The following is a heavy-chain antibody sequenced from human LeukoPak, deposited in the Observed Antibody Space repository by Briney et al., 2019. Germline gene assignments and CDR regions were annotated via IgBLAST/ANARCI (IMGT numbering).Heavy chain of an antibody. CDR2: IYTSGST. D-gene: IGHD3-10*01. J-gene: IGHJ5*02. CDR3: ARDGPTYYYGSGSPRWFDP. CDR1: GGSISSYY. V-gene: IGHV4-4*07. Sequence: PSETLSLTCTVSGGSISSYYWSWIRQPAGKGLEWIGRIYTSGSTNYNPSLKGRVTMSVDTSKNQFSLKLSSVTAADTAVYYCARDGPTYYYGSGSPRWFDPWGQGTLVTVSS.